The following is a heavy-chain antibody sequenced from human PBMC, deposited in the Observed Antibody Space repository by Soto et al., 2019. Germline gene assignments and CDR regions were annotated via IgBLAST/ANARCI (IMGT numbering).Heavy chain of an antibody. CDR2: INPNSGGT. J-gene: IGHJ6*02. Sequence: EASVKVSCKASGYTFTGYYMHWVRQAPGQGLEWMGWINPNSGGTNYAQKFQGWVTMTRDTSISTAYMELSRLRSDDTAVYYCARDANYGVVVPAAKENYGMDVWGQGTTVTVSS. D-gene: IGHD2-2*01. CDR1: GYTFTGYY. V-gene: IGHV1-2*04. CDR3: ARDANYGVVVPAAKENYGMDV.